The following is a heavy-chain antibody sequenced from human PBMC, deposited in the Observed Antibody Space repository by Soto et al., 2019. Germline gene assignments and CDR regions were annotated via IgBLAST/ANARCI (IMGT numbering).Heavy chain of an antibody. V-gene: IGHV3-15*01. CDR1: GITCRSAW. CDR2: IKSKTDGGTT. J-gene: IGHJ4*02. D-gene: IGHD1-7*01. Sequence: GGSLRLSCAASGITCRSAWMTWVRQAPGKGLEWVGRIKSKTDGGTTDYAAYAKGRFTISRDDSKNTLYLQMNGLRTEDTAVYYCTTDLPWTYGALAYWGQGTLVTVSS. CDR3: TTDLPWTYGALAY.